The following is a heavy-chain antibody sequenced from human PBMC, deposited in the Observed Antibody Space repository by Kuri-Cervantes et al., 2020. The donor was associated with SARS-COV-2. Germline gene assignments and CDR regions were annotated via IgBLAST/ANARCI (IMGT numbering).Heavy chain of an antibody. CDR2: ISGSGGST. CDR1: GFTFSSYA. V-gene: IGHV3-23*01. J-gene: IGHJ4*02. D-gene: IGHD3-3*01. CDR3: ARDWGAIFGVATQFDY. Sequence: GESLKISCAASGFTFSSYAMSWVRQAPGEGLEWVSAISGSGGSTYYADSVKGRFTISRDNSKNTLYLQMNSLRVEDTALYYCARDWGAIFGVATQFDYWGQGTLVTVSS.